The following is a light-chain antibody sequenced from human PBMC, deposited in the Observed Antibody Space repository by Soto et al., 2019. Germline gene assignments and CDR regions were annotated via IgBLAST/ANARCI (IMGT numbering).Light chain of an antibody. V-gene: IGKV1-5*02. CDR3: QQYYSFWT. J-gene: IGKJ1*01. CDR1: RSVDKW. CDR2: EAS. Sequence: DIQMTQSPSTLSASLGDRVTIICRASRSVDKWLAWYQQTSGKAPKLLIHEASHLQSGVPSRFGGSGSGTEFTLTINNLQPEDVATYYCQQYYSFWTFGQGTKV.